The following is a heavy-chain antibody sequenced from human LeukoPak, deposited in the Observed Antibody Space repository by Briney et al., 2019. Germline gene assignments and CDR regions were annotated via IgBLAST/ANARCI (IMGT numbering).Heavy chain of an antibody. V-gene: IGHV1-2*02. J-gene: IGHJ4*02. CDR1: GYSFIGYY. D-gene: IGHD5-18*01. CDR3: ARSYRVDTANFDS. CDR2: INPNSGGT. Sequence: ASVKVSCKTSGYSFIGYYMHWVRQAPGQRLEWMGWINPNSGGTNYAQKFQGSVAMTRDTSINTAYMELSRLRSDDTAVYYCARSYRVDTANFDSWGQGTLVTVSS.